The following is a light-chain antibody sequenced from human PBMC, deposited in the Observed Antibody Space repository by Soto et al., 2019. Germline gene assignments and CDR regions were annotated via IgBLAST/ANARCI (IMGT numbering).Light chain of an antibody. CDR1: QSVSSSY. CDR2: DAS. Sequence: EILLTQSPGTLSLSQGERATLSCRASQSVSSSYLAWYQQKPGQAPRLLIYDASNRATGIPARLSGSGSGTDFTLTISSLEPEDFAVYYCQQRNNWPITFGQGTRLEI. J-gene: IGKJ5*01. V-gene: IGKV3D-20*02. CDR3: QQRNNWPIT.